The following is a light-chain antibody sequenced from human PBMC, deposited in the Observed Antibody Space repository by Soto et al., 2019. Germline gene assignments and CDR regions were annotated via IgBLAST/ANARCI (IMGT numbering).Light chain of an antibody. J-gene: IGKJ1*01. CDR3: QHYNSYSEA. V-gene: IGKV1-5*03. CDR1: QSISNW. Sequence: DIQMTQSPSTLSASVGDRVTITCRASQSISNWLAWHQQKPGKAPKLLIYKASTLKSGVPSRFSGSGSGTEFTLTISSLQPDDFATYYCQHYNSYSEAFGQGTKVDI. CDR2: KAS.